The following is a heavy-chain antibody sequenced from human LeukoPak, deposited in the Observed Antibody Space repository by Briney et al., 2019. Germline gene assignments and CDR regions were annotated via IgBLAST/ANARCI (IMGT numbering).Heavy chain of an antibody. CDR2: IYHSGST. D-gene: IGHD1-7*01. J-gene: IGHJ5*02. Sequence: KPSETLSLTCTVSGYSISSGYYWGWIRQPPGKGLEWIGSIYHSGSTNYNPSLKSRVTISVDTSKNQFSLKLSSVTAADTAVYYCARVVWNYVFSGRWFDPWGQGTLVTVSS. CDR1: GYSISSGYY. CDR3: ARVVWNYVFSGRWFDP. V-gene: IGHV4-38-2*02.